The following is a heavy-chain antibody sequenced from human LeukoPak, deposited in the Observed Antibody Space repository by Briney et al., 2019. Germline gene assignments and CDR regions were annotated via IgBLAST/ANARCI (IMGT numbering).Heavy chain of an antibody. CDR3: ARDLGGWFDP. D-gene: IGHD3-10*01. V-gene: IGHV1-18*01. J-gene: IGHJ5*02. CDR2: ISAYNGNT. Sequence: ASVKVSCKASGYTFSSYGISWVRQAPGQGLEWMGWISAYNGNTNYAQKYRGRVTMTTDTSTGTVYMELRSLRSDDTAVYYCARDLGGWFDPWGQGTLVTVSS. CDR1: GYTFSSYG.